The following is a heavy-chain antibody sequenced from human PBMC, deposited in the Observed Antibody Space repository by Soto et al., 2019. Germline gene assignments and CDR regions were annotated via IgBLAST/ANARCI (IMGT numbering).Heavy chain of an antibody. CDR1: GFTFSSYA. CDR3: ARDSISGSGSYTPYYYYGMDV. J-gene: IGHJ6*02. D-gene: IGHD3-10*01. V-gene: IGHV3-30-3*01. Sequence: GGSLRLSCAASGFTFSSYAMHWVRQAPGKGLEWVAVISYDGSNKYYADSVKGRFTISRDNSKNTLYLQMNSLRAEDTAVYYCARDSISGSGSYTPYYYYGMDVWGQGTTVTVSS. CDR2: ISYDGSNK.